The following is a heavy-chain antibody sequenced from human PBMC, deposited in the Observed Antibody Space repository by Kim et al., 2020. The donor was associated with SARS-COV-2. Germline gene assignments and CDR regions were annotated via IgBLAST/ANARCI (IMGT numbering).Heavy chain of an antibody. CDR2: ISYDGSVK. V-gene: IGHV3-30*03. CDR1: GFTFSSYG. J-gene: IGHJ4*02. CDR3: ASEEGKEEVAAVPFDY. D-gene: IGHD2-2*01. Sequence: GGSLRLSCAASGFTFSSYGMHWVRQAPGKGLEWVAVISYDGSVKYYADSVKGRFTISRDNSKNTLFLQLNSLRTEDTAVYYCASEEGKEEVAAVPFDYWGQGTLGTVSS.